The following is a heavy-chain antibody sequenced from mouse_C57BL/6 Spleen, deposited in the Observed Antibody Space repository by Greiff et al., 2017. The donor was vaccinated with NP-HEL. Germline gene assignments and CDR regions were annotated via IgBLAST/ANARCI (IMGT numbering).Heavy chain of an antibody. CDR1: GFTFSSYG. Sequence: EVKLMESGGDLVKPGGSLKLSCAASGFTFSSYGMSWVRQTPDKRLEWVATISSGGSYTYYPDSVKGRFTISRDNAKNTLYLQMSSLKSEDTAMYYCARHDYGYAMDYWGQGTSVTVSS. CDR3: ARHDYGYAMDY. J-gene: IGHJ4*01. D-gene: IGHD2-4*01. V-gene: IGHV5-6*01. CDR2: ISSGGSYT.